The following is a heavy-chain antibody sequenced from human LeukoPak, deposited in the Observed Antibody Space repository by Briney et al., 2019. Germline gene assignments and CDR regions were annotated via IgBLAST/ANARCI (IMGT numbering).Heavy chain of an antibody. Sequence: GASVKVSCTASGYTFTSYDINWVRQATGQGLEWMGWMNPNSGNTGYAQKFQGRVTITRNTSISTAYMELSSLRSEDTAVYYCARGAARLSYYYYMDVWGKGTTVTISS. CDR1: GYTFTSYD. CDR3: ARGAARLSYYYYMDV. CDR2: MNPNSGNT. V-gene: IGHV1-8*03. D-gene: IGHD6-6*01. J-gene: IGHJ6*03.